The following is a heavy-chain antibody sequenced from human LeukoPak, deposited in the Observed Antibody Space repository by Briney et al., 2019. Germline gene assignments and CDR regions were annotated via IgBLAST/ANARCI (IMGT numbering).Heavy chain of an antibody. CDR1: GYTFTSYD. CDR2: MNPNSGNT. V-gene: IGHV1-8*01. D-gene: IGHD3-22*01. CDR3: ARVTRLYYYDSSSDAFDI. J-gene: IGHJ3*02. Sequence: GASVKASCKASGYTFTSYDINWVRQATGQGLEWMGWMNPNSGNTGYAQKFQGRVTMTRNTSISTAYMELSSLRSEDTAVYYCARVTRLYYYDSSSDAFDIWGQGTMVTVSS.